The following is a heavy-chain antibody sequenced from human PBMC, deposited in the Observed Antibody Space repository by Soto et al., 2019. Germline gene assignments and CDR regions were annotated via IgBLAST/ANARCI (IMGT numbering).Heavy chain of an antibody. CDR2: ISYDGSNK. CDR1: GFTFSSYA. CDR3: ARVITIFGVVTDGMDV. V-gene: IGHV3-30-3*01. Sequence: GGSLRLSCAASGFTFSSYAMHWVRQAPGKGLEWVAVISYDGSNKYYADSVKGRFTISRDNSKNTLYLQMSSLRAENTAVYYCARVITIFGVVTDGMDVWGQGTTVTVSS. J-gene: IGHJ6*02. D-gene: IGHD3-3*01.